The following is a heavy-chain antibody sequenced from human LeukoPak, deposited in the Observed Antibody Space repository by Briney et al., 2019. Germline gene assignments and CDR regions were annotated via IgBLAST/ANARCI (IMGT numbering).Heavy chain of an antibody. J-gene: IGHJ4*02. CDR1: GYTFTGYY. CDR2: INPNSGGI. D-gene: IGHD2-2*01. V-gene: IGHV1-2*02. Sequence: ASVKVSCKASGYTFTGYYMHWVRQAPGQGLEWMGWINPNSGGINYAQKFQGRVTMTRDTSISTAYMELSRLRSDDTAVYYCARGGGIVVVPAATEFDYWGQGTLVTVS. CDR3: ARGGGIVVVPAATEFDY.